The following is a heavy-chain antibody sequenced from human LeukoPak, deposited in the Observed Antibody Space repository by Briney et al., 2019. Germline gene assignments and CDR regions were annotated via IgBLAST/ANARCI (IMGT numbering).Heavy chain of an antibody. CDR1: GYTFTNYY. CDR3: ARLDLGYCSSTSCPTEDY. CDR2: INPNSGGT. J-gene: IGHJ4*02. V-gene: IGHV1-2*02. Sequence: ASVKVSCKASGYTFTNYYMHWVRQAPGQGLEWMGWINPNSGGTNYAQKFQGRVTMTRDTSISTAYMELSRLRSDDTAVYYCARLDLGYCSSTSCPTEDYWGQGTLVTVSS. D-gene: IGHD2-2*01.